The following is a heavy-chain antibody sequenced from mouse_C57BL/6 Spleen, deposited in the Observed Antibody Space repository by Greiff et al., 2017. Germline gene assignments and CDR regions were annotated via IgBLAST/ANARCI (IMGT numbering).Heavy chain of an antibody. CDR1: GYTFTDYE. D-gene: IGHD2-4*01. Sequence: VKLMESGAELVRPGASVTLSCKASGYTFTDYEMHWVKQTPVHGLGWIGAIDPEPGGTAYNQKFKGKAILTADKSSSTAYMELRSLTSEDSAVYYCTREGYDYPGNWGQGTLVTVSA. CDR2: IDPEPGGT. CDR3: TREGYDYPGN. V-gene: IGHV1-15*01. J-gene: IGHJ3*01.